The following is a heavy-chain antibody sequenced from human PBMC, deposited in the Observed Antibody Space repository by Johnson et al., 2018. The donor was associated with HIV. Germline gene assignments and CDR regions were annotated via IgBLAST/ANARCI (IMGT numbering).Heavy chain of an antibody. Sequence: VQLVESGGGVVQPGRSLRLSCAASGFTFTSYGMHWVRQAPGKGLELVAVISYDGSNKYYADSVKGRFTISRDNSKNTLYLQMNSLSAEDTAVYYCARDSLTASLDAFDLWGQGTVVTVSS. CDR1: GFTFTSYG. CDR3: ARDSLTASLDAFDL. J-gene: IGHJ3*01. CDR2: ISYDGSNK. V-gene: IGHV3-30*03. D-gene: IGHD2-21*02.